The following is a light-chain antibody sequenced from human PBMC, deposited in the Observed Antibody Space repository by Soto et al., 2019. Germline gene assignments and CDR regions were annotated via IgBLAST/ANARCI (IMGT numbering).Light chain of an antibody. V-gene: IGKV1-5*01. CDR2: DAS. CDR3: QQCRGT. CDR1: QGISNW. J-gene: IGKJ1*01. Sequence: DIKMTQSPSTLSASVGDRVTITCRASQGISNWLAWYQQKPGKAPKLLIYDASTLESGVPSRFIGSGSGTEFTFSISSPQPDDFATYYCQQCRGTFGQGTKGEIE.